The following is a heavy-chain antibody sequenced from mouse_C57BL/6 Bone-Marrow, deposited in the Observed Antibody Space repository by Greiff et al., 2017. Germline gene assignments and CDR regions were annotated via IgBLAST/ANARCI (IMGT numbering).Heavy chain of an antibody. CDR3: ARDYYCSSLYAIDY. J-gene: IGHJ4*01. D-gene: IGHD1-1*01. V-gene: IGHV1-82*01. CDR1: GYAFSSSW. CDR2: IYPGDGDT. Sequence: VQLQQSGPELVKPGASVKLSCKASGYAFSSSWMNWVKQRPGKGLEWIGRIYPGDGDTNYNGKFKGKATLTADKSSSTADMQLSSLTSEDSAVYFCARDYYCSSLYAIDYWGQGTSVTVSS.